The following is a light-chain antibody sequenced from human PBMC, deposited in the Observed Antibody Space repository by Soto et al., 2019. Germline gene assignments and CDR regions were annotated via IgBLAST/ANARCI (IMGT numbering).Light chain of an antibody. J-gene: IGKJ4*01. CDR1: QSVLYSSNNKNY. CDR3: QQYYSTPLT. CDR2: WAS. Sequence: DLVMTPSPDSLAVSLGERATINCKSSQSVLYSSNNKNYLAWYQQKPGQPPKLLIYWASTRESGVPDRFGGSGSGTDFTLTISSLQAEDVAVYYCQQYYSTPLTFGGGTKVDI. V-gene: IGKV4-1*01.